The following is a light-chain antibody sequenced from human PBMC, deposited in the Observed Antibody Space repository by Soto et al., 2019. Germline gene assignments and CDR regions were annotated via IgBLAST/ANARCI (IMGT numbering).Light chain of an antibody. V-gene: IGLV2-23*01. Sequence: QSALTQPASVSGSPGQSVTISCTGASSDVGAYEHVSWYQFHPGKAPKLLIFEGFKRPSGVSNRFSGSKSGSTASLTISGLQAEDEADYYCCSYAGRSTWDVVFGGGTKLTVL. CDR1: SSDVGAYEH. CDR3: CSYAGRSTWDVV. J-gene: IGLJ2*01. CDR2: EGF.